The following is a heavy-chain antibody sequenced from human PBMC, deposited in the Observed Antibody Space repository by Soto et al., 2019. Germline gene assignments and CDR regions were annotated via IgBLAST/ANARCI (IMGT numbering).Heavy chain of an antibody. CDR2: IYYSGST. CDR3: GGLQHNDRVYSPYYFDC. V-gene: IGHV4-30-4*01. J-gene: IGHJ4*02. D-gene: IGHD3-22*01. Sequence: SETLSLTCTVSGGSISSGDYYWSWIRQPPGKGLEWIGYIYYSGSTYYNPSLKSRVTISVGTSKNQFSLKLSSVTAADTAVYYCGGLQHNDRVYSPYYFDCGGQGPLVTVSS. CDR1: GGSISSGDYY.